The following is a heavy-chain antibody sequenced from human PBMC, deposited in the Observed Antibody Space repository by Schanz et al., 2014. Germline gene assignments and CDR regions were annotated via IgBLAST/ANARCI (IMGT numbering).Heavy chain of an antibody. Sequence: QVQLQELGPGLVKPSGTLSLTCAVSGGSISSSNWWSWVRQPPGKGLEWIGEIYHSGSTNYKPSLKSRVTISADKSKTQFSLKLRSVTAADTAVYYCARRSVSPSGNSYGYVVAWFDPWGQGTLVTVSS. D-gene: IGHD5-18*01. CDR1: GGSISSSNW. CDR2: IYHSGST. J-gene: IGHJ5*02. V-gene: IGHV4-4*02. CDR3: ARRSVSPSGNSYGYVVAWFDP.